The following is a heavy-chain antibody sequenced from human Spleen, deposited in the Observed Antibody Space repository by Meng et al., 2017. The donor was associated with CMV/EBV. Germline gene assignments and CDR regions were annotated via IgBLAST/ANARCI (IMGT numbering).Heavy chain of an antibody. V-gene: IGHV3-30*02. CDR3: ARGGLFGGAYSPYNYFDR. J-gene: IGHJ5*02. CDR1: GFTFSSYA. D-gene: IGHD3-16*01. CDR2: IRYDGSNK. Sequence: GESLKISCAASGFTFSSYAMSWVRQAPGKGLEWVAFIRYDGSNKYYADSVKGRFTISRDNSKNTLYLLMNSLRAEDTAFYYCARGGLFGGAYSPYNYFDRWGQGTLVTVSS.